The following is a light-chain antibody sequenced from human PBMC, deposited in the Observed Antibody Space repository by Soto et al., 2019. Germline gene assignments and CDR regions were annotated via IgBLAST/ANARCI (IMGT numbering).Light chain of an antibody. V-gene: IGKV1-13*02. CDR2: DVS. Sequence: AIQLTQFPSSLSASVGDRVTIACRARQGIGSHLAWHQQRPAKAPKLLIYDVSSLESGVPSRFSGSGSGTEFTLTISSLQPDDFATYYCQQYNTFSTFGQGTKV. CDR3: QQYNTFST. J-gene: IGKJ1*01. CDR1: QGIGSH.